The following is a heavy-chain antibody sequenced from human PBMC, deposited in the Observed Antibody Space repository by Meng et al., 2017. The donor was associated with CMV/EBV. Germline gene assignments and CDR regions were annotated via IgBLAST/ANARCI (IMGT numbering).Heavy chain of an antibody. D-gene: IGHD6-19*01. CDR1: GGSISSSSYY. Sequence: SETLSLTCTVSGGSISSSSYYWGWIRQPPGKGLKWIGSIYYSGSTYYNPSLKSRVTISVDTSKNQFSLKLSSVTAADTAVYYCARLATIAVAGTSYYYYYGMDVWGQGTTVTVSS. J-gene: IGHJ6*02. CDR3: ARLATIAVAGTSYYYYYGMDV. V-gene: IGHV4-39*01. CDR2: IYYSGST.